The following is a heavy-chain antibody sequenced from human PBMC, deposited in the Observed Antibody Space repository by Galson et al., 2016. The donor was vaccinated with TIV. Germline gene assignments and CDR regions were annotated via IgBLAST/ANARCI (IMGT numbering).Heavy chain of an antibody. V-gene: IGHV3-30-3*01. Sequence: SLRLSCAASGFTFSSYSMHWVRQAPGKGLEGVAVISYDGSKMYAESVRGRFTISRDNAKNTLSLQMNSLRIEDTAVYYCAREVTMSALWEKWFDSWGQGTLATVS. J-gene: IGHJ5*01. D-gene: IGHD4-17*01. CDR2: ISYDGSK. CDR1: GFTFSSYS. CDR3: AREVTMSALWEKWFDS.